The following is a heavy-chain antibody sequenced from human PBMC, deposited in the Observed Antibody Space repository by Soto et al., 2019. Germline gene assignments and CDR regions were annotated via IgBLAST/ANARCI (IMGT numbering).Heavy chain of an antibody. J-gene: IGHJ4*02. CDR2: IYWDDDK. D-gene: IGHD2-21*01. V-gene: IGHV2-5*02. CDR1: GFSLSTTRVG. CDR3: XXXXXXXXXXXFXY. Sequence: QITLKESGPTLVKPTQTLTLTCTFSGFSLSTTRVGVGWIRQPPGKALEWLALIYWDDDKRYSPFLKSRLTITKDTSKNQVVLTMTXXXXMXXXTYXXXXXXXXXXXXXFXYWGQGTLVTVSS.